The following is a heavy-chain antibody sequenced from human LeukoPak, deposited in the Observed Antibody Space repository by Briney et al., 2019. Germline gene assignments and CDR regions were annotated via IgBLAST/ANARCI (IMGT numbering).Heavy chain of an antibody. D-gene: IGHD3-9*01. V-gene: IGHV4-61*01. Sequence: PSETLSLTCTVSGGSVSSGSYYWSWIRQPPGKGLEWIGYIYYSGSTNYNPSLKSRVTISVDTSKNQFSLKLSSVTAADTAVYYCAAGHYDISIFDPWGQGTLDTVSS. J-gene: IGHJ5*02. CDR2: IYYSGST. CDR3: AAGHYDISIFDP. CDR1: GGSVSSGSYY.